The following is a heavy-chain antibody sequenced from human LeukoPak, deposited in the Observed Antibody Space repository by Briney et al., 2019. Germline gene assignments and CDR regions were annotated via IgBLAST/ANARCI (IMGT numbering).Heavy chain of an antibody. V-gene: IGHV1-46*01. J-gene: IGHJ1*01. Sequence: SVTVSCKASGYTFTRYLMHWVRQAPGQGLEWMGIINPSGGSTNYPQKFQGRVTMTRDTSTSTVYMELSSLRSEDTAVYFCATGRDGYNSEYFQHWGQGTVVTVSS. CDR1: GYTFTRYL. CDR3: ATGRDGYNSEYFQH. D-gene: IGHD5-24*01. CDR2: INPSGGST.